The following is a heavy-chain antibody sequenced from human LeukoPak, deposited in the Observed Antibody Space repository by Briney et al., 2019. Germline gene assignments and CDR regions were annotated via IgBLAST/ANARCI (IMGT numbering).Heavy chain of an antibody. CDR3: VGLRRNSDTSGYYYYYDF. CDR2: ISVRSNYI. Sequence: GGSLRLSCAASGYTFSSFSINWVRQAPGKGLEWVSSISVRSNYIYYADSVRGRFTISRDDARDSLYLQMNGLRAEDTAVYYCVGLRRNSDTSGYYYYYDFWGQGTLVTVSS. V-gene: IGHV3-21*01. J-gene: IGHJ4*02. CDR1: GYTFSSFS. D-gene: IGHD3-22*01.